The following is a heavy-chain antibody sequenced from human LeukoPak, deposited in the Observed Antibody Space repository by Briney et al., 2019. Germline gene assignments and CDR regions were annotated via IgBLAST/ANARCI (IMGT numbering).Heavy chain of an antibody. CDR1: GYTFTSYG. CDR3: AKARYCSGGSCYTVVDY. J-gene: IGHJ4*02. V-gene: IGHV1-18*01. D-gene: IGHD2-15*01. CDR2: ISAYNGNT. Sequence: GASVKVSFKASGYTFTSYGISWVRQAPGQGLEWMGWISAYNGNTNYAQKLQGRVTMTTDTSTSTAYLELRSLRSDDTAVYYCAKARYCSGGSCYTVVDYWGRGTLVTVSS.